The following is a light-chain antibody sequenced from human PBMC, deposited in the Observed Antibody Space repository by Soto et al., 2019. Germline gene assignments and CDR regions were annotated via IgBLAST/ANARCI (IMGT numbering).Light chain of an antibody. V-gene: IGLV1-40*01. CDR2: TND. J-gene: IGLJ3*02. Sequence: QSVLTQPPSASGAPGQRVTISCAGSSSNIGAGYVVNWYQHLPGAAPKLLIYTNDNRPSGVPDRFSGSKSGTSASLAVTGLQAEDDADYYCQSYDSGLSGSVFGGGTKLTVL. CDR3: QSYDSGLSGSV. CDR1: SSNIGAGYV.